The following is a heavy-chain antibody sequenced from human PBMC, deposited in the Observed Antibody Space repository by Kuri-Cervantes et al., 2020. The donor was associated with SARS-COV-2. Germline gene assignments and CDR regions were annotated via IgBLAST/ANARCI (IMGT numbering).Heavy chain of an antibody. CDR1: GFTFSSYE. J-gene: IGHJ4*02. CDR3: AKRLAAAGYFDY. CDR2: ISSSGATI. Sequence: GGSLRLSCAASGFTFSSYEMNWVRQAPGKGLEWISYISSSGATIYYADSVKGRFTISRDNSKNTLYLQMGSLRAEDTAVYYCAKRLAAAGYFDYWGQGTLVTVSS. V-gene: IGHV3-48*03. D-gene: IGHD6-13*01.